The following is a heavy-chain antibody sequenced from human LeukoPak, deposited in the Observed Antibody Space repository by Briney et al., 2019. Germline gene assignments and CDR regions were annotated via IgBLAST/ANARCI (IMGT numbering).Heavy chain of an antibody. CDR2: IYTSGST. V-gene: IGHV4-4*07. J-gene: IGHJ4*02. CDR3: ARAMSIAARLQTIFDY. D-gene: IGHD6-6*01. CDR1: GGSISGDY. Sequence: PSETLSLTCTVSGGSISGDYWSWIRQPAGTGLEWIGRIYTSGSTIYNPSLKSRVTMSVDTSKNQFSLRLNSVTAADTAVYYCARAMSIAARLQTIFDYWGQGTLVTVSS.